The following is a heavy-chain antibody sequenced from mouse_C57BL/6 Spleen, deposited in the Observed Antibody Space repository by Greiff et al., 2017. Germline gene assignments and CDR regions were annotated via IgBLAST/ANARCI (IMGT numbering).Heavy chain of an antibody. J-gene: IGHJ4*01. CDR2: IDPETGGT. V-gene: IGHV1-15*01. Sequence: QVQLKESGAELVRPGASVTLSCKASGYTFTDYEMHWVKQTPVHGLEWIGAIDPETGGTAYNQKFKGKAILTADKSSSTAYMELRSLTSEDSAVYYCTRDGNYLYYAMDYWGQGTSVTVSS. CDR1: GYTFTDYE. D-gene: IGHD2-1*01. CDR3: TRDGNYLYYAMDY.